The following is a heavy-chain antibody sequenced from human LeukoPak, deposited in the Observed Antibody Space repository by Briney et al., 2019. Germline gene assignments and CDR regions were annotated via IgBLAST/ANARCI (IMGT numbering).Heavy chain of an antibody. Sequence: ASVKVSCKASGYTFTSYDINWVRQATGQGLEWMGWMNPNSGNTGYAQKFQGRVTMTRNTSISTAYMELSRLRSDDTAVYYCARVRCSSTSCYYSDYWGQGTLVTVSS. CDR1: GYTFTSYD. D-gene: IGHD2-2*01. V-gene: IGHV1-8*01. CDR3: ARVRCSSTSCYYSDY. J-gene: IGHJ4*02. CDR2: MNPNSGNT.